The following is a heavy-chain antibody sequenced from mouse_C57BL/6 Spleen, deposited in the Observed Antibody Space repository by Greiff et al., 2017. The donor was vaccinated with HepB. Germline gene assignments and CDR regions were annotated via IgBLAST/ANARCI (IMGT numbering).Heavy chain of an antibody. J-gene: IGHJ1*03. Sequence: VKLMESGPGLVAPSQSLSITCTVSGFSLTSYGVHWVRQPPGKGLEWLVVIWSDGSTTYNSALKSRLSISKDNSKSQVFLKMNSLQTDDTAMYYCARSETGNWYFDVWGTGTTVTVSS. D-gene: IGHD4-1*01. CDR3: ARSETGNWYFDV. V-gene: IGHV2-6*03. CDR2: IWSDGST. CDR1: GFSLTSYG.